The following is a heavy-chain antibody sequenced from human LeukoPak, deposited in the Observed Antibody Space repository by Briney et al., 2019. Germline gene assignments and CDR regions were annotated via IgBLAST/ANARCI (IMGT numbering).Heavy chain of an antibody. CDR2: ISGSGGST. V-gene: IGHV3-23*01. Sequence: GGSLRLSCAASGFTFSSYAMSWVRQAPGKGLEWVSAISGSGGSTYYADSVKGRFTISRDNSKNTLYLQMNSLRAEDTAVYYCAKGSCSSTSCHFYYYYYYMDVWGKGTTVTVSS. D-gene: IGHD2-2*01. J-gene: IGHJ6*03. CDR1: GFTFSSYA. CDR3: AKGSCSSTSCHFYYYYYYMDV.